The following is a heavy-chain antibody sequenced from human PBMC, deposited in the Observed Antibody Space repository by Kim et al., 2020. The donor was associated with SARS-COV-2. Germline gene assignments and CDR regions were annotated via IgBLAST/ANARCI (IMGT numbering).Heavy chain of an antibody. V-gene: IGHV3-30*07. Sequence: SVKGRFTISRDNSKNTLSVQMNSLRAEDTALYYCARTSTYSSAWHSYFDYWGQGTLVTVSS. J-gene: IGHJ4*02. D-gene: IGHD6-25*01. CDR3: ARTSTYSSAWHSYFDY.